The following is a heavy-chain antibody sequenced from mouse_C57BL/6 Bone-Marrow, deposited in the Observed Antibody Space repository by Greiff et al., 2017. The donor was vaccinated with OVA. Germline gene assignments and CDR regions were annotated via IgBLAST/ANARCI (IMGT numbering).Heavy chain of an antibody. D-gene: IGHD1-1*01. Sequence: QVQLQQSGPELVKPGASVKISCKASGYAFSSSWMNWVKQRPGKGLEWIGRIYPGDGDTNYNGKFKGKATLTADKSSSTAYMQLSSLTSEDSAVYFCARETIYYDGSSDYWGQGTTLTVSS. CDR1: GYAFSSSW. J-gene: IGHJ2*01. CDR2: IYPGDGDT. CDR3: ARETIYYDGSSDY. V-gene: IGHV1-82*01.